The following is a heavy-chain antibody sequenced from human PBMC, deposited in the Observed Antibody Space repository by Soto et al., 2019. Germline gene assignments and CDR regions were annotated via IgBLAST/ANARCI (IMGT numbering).Heavy chain of an antibody. Sequence: EVRLLESGGGLVQPGGSLRLSCAASGFTFSSYAMRWVRQAPGKGLEWVSSLSTSSGSTYYADSVKGRFTISRDNSKNTLYLQMHSLRVEDTAVYYCASPGLLTRYFDSRGQGTLVIVSS. V-gene: IGHV3-23*01. CDR2: LSTSSGST. CDR1: GFTFSSYA. CDR3: ASPGLLTRYFDS. J-gene: IGHJ4*02. D-gene: IGHD2-15*01.